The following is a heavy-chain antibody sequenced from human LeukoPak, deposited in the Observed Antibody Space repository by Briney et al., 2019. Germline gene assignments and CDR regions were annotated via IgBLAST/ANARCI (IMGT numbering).Heavy chain of an antibody. CDR2: ISNWGDDAT. CDR3: AKDGLSYDTTTHIYHVDH. J-gene: IGHJ1*01. Sequence: GGSLRLSCAASGFSFSDYAMVWVRQAPRKGLEWVSGISNWGDDATFYADSVKGRFTVSRDNSKNTLYLQVNFLRVEDTALYYCAKDGLSYDTTTHIYHVDHWGQSPLDTVSS. CDR1: GFSFSDYA. D-gene: IGHD3-22*01. V-gene: IGHV3-23*01.